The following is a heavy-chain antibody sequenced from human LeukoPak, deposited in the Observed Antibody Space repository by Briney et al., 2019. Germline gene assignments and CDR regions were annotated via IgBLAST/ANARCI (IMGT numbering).Heavy chain of an antibody. J-gene: IGHJ4*02. CDR1: EFTFRSYE. V-gene: IGHV3-48*03. D-gene: IGHD3-22*01. CDR2: ISSSGDTI. Sequence: GGSLRLSCAASEFTFRSYEMNWVRQTPGKGLEWISYISSSGDTIYYADSVKGRFTVSRDNGKISLYLQMNSLRVEDSAIYYCARGYYDSGDYYQAFDSWGQGILVTVSS. CDR3: ARGYYDSGDYYQAFDS.